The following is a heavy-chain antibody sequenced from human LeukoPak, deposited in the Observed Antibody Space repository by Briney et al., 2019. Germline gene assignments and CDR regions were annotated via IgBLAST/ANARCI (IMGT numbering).Heavy chain of an antibody. D-gene: IGHD3-22*01. Sequence: SETLSLTCAVSGGSISSGSYYWTWIRQPAGKGLEWIGRIYTTGSTNYNPSLKSRVTIPMDTSKNQFSLILSSVTAADTAVYYCARVNYSDSSGRPFDSWGQGTLVTVSS. J-gene: IGHJ4*02. CDR3: ARVNYSDSSGRPFDS. V-gene: IGHV4-61*02. CDR2: IYTTGST. CDR1: GGSISSGSYY.